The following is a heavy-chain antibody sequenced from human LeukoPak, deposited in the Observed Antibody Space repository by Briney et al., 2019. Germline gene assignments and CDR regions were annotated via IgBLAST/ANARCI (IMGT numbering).Heavy chain of an antibody. V-gene: IGHV3-23*01. CDR1: GFTFSSYA. CDR3: AKEKGYCSSTSCSPFDY. J-gene: IGHJ4*02. CDR2: ISGSGGST. D-gene: IGHD2-2*01. Sequence: GGSLRLSCAASGFTFSSYAMSWVRQAPGKGLEWVSAISGSGGSTYYADSVKGRFTISRDSSKNTLYLQMNSLRAEDTAVYYCAKEKGYCSSTSCSPFDYWGQGTLVTVSS.